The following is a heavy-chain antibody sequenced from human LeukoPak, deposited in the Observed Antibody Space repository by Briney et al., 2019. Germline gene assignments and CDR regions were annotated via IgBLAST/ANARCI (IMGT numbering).Heavy chain of an antibody. CDR1: GFTFSSYG. CDR3: AREGWATVTTELVSGYYYGMGV. CDR2: IWYDGSNK. V-gene: IGHV3-33*01. D-gene: IGHD4-17*01. J-gene: IGHJ6*02. Sequence: GRSLRLSCAASGFTFSSYGMHWVRQAPGKGLEWVAVIWYDGSNKYYADSVKGRFTISRDNSKNTLYLQMNSLRAEDTAVYYCAREGWATVTTELVSGYYYGMGVWGQGTTVTVSS.